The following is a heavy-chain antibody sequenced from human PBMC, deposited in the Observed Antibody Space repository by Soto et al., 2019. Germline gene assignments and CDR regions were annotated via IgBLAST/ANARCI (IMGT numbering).Heavy chain of an antibody. Sequence: PSETLSLTCAVYGGSFSGYYWSWIRQPPGKGLEWIGEINHSGSTNYNPSLKSRVTISVDTSKNQFSLKLSSVTAADTAVYYCARLPQGKGIVLVPAGADYGMDVWGQGTTVTVSS. V-gene: IGHV4-34*01. J-gene: IGHJ6*02. CDR1: GGSFSGYY. CDR2: INHSGST. CDR3: ARLPQGKGIVLVPAGADYGMDV. D-gene: IGHD2-2*01.